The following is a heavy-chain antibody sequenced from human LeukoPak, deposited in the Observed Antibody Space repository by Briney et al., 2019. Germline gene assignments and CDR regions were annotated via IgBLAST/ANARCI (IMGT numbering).Heavy chain of an antibody. D-gene: IGHD4-11*01. CDR1: VYTLTELS. CDR2: FDPEDGET. Sequence: ALVKVSRKVSVYTLTELSMHWVRQAPGKGLEWMGGFDPEDGETIYAQKFQGRVTMTEDTSTDTAYMELSSLRSEDTAVYYCATVTVGDAFDIWGQGTMVTVSS. CDR3: ATVTVGDAFDI. V-gene: IGHV1-24*01. J-gene: IGHJ3*02.